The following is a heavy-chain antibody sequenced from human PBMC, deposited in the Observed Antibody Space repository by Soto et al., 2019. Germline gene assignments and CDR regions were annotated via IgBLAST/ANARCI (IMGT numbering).Heavy chain of an antibody. V-gene: IGHV1-69*01. J-gene: IGHJ6*02. CDR2: IIPIFGTA. CDR1: GGTFSSYS. Sequence: SVKGSCEASGGTFSSYSISWVRQAPGQGLEWMGGIIPIFGTANYSQKFQGRVTITADESTSTAYMELSSLRSEDTAVYYCARDWHITMVRGVYYGMDVWGQGTTFTVSS. D-gene: IGHD3-10*01. CDR3: ARDWHITMVRGVYYGMDV.